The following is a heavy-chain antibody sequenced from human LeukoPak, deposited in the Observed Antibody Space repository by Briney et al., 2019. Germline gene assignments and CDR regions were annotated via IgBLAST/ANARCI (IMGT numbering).Heavy chain of an antibody. J-gene: IGHJ6*02. V-gene: IGHV3-9*01. CDR1: GFTFSSYA. D-gene: IGHD2-2*01. Sequence: GGSLRLSCAASGFTFSSYAMHWVRQAPGKGLEWVSGISWNSGSIGYADSVKGRFTISRDNAKNSLYLQMNSLRAEDTALYYCGKEGYCSSTSCYYGMDVWGQGTTVTVSS. CDR3: GKEGYCSSTSCYYGMDV. CDR2: ISWNSGSI.